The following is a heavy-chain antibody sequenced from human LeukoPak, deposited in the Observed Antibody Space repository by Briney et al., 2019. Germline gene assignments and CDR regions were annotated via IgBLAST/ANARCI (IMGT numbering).Heavy chain of an antibody. CDR2: ISSSGVST. CDR1: GFTFSSYA. D-gene: IGHD3-22*01. CDR3: ARNDSGGYYSV. Sequence: GGPLRLSCAASGFTFSSYAMTWVRQAPGKGLEWVSTISSSGVSTNYADSVKGRFTISRDNFKNTLYLQMNSLRAEDTALYYCARNDSGGYYSVWGQGTLVTVSS. J-gene: IGHJ4*02. V-gene: IGHV3-23*01.